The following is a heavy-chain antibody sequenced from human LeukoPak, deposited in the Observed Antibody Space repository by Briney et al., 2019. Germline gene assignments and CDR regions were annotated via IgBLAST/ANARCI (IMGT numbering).Heavy chain of an antibody. V-gene: IGHV4-61*02. CDR2: IYTSGST. CDR1: RGSISSGDYY. Sequence: PSQTLSLTCTVSRGSISSGDYYWSWIRQPAGKGLEWIGRIYTSGSTNYNPSLKSRVTISVDTSKNQFSLKLSSVTAADTAVYYCATLRYYYYYMDVWGKGTTVTVSS. D-gene: IGHD4-17*01. CDR3: ATLRYYYYYMDV. J-gene: IGHJ6*03.